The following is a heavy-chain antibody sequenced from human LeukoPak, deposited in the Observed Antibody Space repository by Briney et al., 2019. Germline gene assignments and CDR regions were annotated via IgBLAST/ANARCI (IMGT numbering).Heavy chain of an antibody. CDR2: IIPILGIA. CDR1: GYTFTSYG. D-gene: IGHD6-13*01. J-gene: IGHJ6*02. CDR3: ARRRIAAAGYYYYGMDV. Sequence: GASVKVSCKASGYTFTSYGISWVRQVPGQGLEWMGRIIPILGIANYAQKFQGRVTITADKSTSTAYMELSSLRSEDTAVYYCARRRIAAAGYYYYGMDVWGQGTTVTVSS. V-gene: IGHV1-69*04.